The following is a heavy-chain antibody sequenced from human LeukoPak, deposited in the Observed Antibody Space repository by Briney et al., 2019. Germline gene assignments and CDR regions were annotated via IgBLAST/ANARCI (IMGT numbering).Heavy chain of an antibody. CDR3: ARGGYYYDSSGYFPSMDV. Sequence: SETLSLTCSVSGGSISSYYWSWIRQPPGKGLEWIGYIYYSGSTYNNPYLKSRVSISVDTSKNQFSLKLISVTAADTAVYYCARGGYYYDSSGYFPSMDVWGKGTTVTVSS. CDR1: GGSISSYY. V-gene: IGHV4-59*12. D-gene: IGHD3-22*01. CDR2: IYYSGST. J-gene: IGHJ6*03.